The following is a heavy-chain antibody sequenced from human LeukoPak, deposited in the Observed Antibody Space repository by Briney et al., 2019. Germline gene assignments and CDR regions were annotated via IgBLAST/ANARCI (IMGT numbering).Heavy chain of an antibody. CDR3: ARLPLVVDYYMDV. J-gene: IGHJ6*03. D-gene: IGHD2-2*01. V-gene: IGHV4-34*01. Sequence: KPSETLSLTCAVYGGSFSGYYWSWIRQPPGKGLEWIGEINHSGSTNYNPSLKSRVTISVDTSKNQFSLKLSSVTAADTAVYYCARLPLVVDYYMDVWGKGTTVTVSS. CDR2: INHSGST. CDR1: GGSFSGYY.